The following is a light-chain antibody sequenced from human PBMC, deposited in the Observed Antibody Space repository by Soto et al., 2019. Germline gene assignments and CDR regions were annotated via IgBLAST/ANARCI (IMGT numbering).Light chain of an antibody. V-gene: IGLV1-47*01. Sequence: QSVLTQPPSASGTPGQRVTISCSGSSSNIGSNYVYWYQQLPGTAPKLLSYRNNKRPAGVPDRFSCSKSGTSASLAISGLRSEDEADYYCAAWDDSLSGWVFGGGTKLTVL. CDR3: AAWDDSLSGWV. J-gene: IGLJ3*02. CDR1: SSNIGSNY. CDR2: RNN.